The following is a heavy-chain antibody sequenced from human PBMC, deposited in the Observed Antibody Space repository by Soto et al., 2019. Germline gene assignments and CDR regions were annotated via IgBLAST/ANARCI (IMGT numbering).Heavy chain of an antibody. CDR1: GGSISSSSYY. CDR3: ATVTTNLGMDV. J-gene: IGHJ6*02. Sequence: PSEPLSLTCTVSGGSISSSSYYWGWIRQPPGKGLEWIGSIYYSGSTYYNPSLKSRVTISVDTSKNQFSLKLSSVTAADTAVYYCATVTTNLGMDVWGQGTTVTVSS. D-gene: IGHD4-4*01. V-gene: IGHV4-39*01. CDR2: IYYSGST.